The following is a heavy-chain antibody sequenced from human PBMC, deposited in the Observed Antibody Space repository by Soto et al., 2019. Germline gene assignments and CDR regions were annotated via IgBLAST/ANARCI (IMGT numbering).Heavy chain of an antibody. J-gene: IGHJ5*02. CDR1: GFSLTTRGVG. Sequence: QITLKESGPTLVKPTQTLTLTCTFSGFSLTTRGVGVGWIRQPPGKALECLALIYWDDDKRYSPSLQSRLSITKDTSKTQVVLTITNVDPVDTATYYCAHIPTYYQYDWFDPWGQGTLVSVSS. V-gene: IGHV2-5*02. D-gene: IGHD3-16*01. CDR2: IYWDDDK. CDR3: AHIPTYYQYDWFDP.